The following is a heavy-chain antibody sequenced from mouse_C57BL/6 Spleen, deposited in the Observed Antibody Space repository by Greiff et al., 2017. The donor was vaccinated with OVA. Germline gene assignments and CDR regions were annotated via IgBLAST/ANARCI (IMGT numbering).Heavy chain of an antibody. Sequence: VQLQQSGPELVKPGASVKISCKASGYTFTDYYMNWVKQSHGKSLEWIGDINPNNGGTSYNQKFKGKATLTVDKSSSTAYMELRSLTSEDSAVYDCARSLLALYAMDYWGQGTSVTVSS. J-gene: IGHJ4*01. V-gene: IGHV1-26*01. CDR2: INPNNGGT. CDR1: GYTFTDYY. D-gene: IGHD2-10*01. CDR3: ARSLLALYAMDY.